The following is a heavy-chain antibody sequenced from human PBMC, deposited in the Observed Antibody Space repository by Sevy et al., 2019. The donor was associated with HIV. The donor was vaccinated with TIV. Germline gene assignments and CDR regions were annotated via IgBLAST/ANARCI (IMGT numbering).Heavy chain of an antibody. V-gene: IGHV3-30-3*01. CDR3: ARDWFGRGYSYTHGMDV. CDR1: GFTFSSYA. D-gene: IGHD5-18*01. J-gene: IGHJ6*02. Sequence: GGSLRLSCAASGFTFSSYAMHWVRQAPGKGLEWVAVISYDGSNKYYADSVKGRFTISRDNSKNTLYLQMNSLSAEDTAVYYCARDWFGRGYSYTHGMDVWGQGTTVTVSS. CDR2: ISYDGSNK.